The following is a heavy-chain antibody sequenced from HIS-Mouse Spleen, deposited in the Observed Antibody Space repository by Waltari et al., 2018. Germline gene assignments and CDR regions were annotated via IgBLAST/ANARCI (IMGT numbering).Heavy chain of an antibody. CDR2: IYYSGST. V-gene: IGHV4-39*07. Sequence: QLQLQESGPGLVKPSETLSLTCTVSGGSISSSSYYWGWIRQPPGKGLEWIGSIYYSGSTYYTPSLKSRVTISVDTSKNQFSLKLSSVTAADTAVYYCARAYIAAAGPYFDYWGQGTLVTVSS. CDR3: ARAYIAAAGPYFDY. D-gene: IGHD6-13*01. J-gene: IGHJ4*02. CDR1: GGSISSSSYY.